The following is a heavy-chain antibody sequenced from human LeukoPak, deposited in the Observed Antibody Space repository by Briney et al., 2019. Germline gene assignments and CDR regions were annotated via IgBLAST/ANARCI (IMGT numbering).Heavy chain of an antibody. CDR2: IYTSGST. CDR1: GGSISSGSYY. Sequence: PSQTLSLTCTVSGGSISSGSYYWSWIRQPAGKGLEWIGRIYTSGSTNYNPSLKSRVTISVDTSKNQFSLKLSSVTAADTAVYYCARFATTNYFDYWGQGTLVTVSS. D-gene: IGHD1-1*01. V-gene: IGHV4-61*02. J-gene: IGHJ4*02. CDR3: ARFATTNYFDY.